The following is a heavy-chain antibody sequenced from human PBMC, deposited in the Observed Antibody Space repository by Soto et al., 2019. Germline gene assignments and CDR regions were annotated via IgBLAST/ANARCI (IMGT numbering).Heavy chain of an antibody. D-gene: IGHD1-26*01. CDR2: ISGPGSTT. CDR1: GFIFSDYY. V-gene: IGHV3-11*01. J-gene: IGHJ5*02. CDR3: TSVGLEGATLRGLSHH. Sequence: QVQLVESGGGLVKPGGSLRLSCAASGFIFSDYYMNWVRQAPGKGLEWLSYISGPGSTTYYADSVKGRFRISRDNAKNSLYLQMNSLRAEDTAIYHCTSVGLEGATLRGLSHHWGQGTLVTVSS.